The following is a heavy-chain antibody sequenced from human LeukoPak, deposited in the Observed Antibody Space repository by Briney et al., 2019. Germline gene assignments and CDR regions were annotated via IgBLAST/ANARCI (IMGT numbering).Heavy chain of an antibody. V-gene: IGHV3-74*01. CDR2: TNTDGSYS. Sequence: GSLRLSCAASGFTFSYFWMHWFRQTPGKGLVWVSCTNTDGSYSSYADSVKGRFTISRDNVRNTLYLQMSSLRAEDSAVYYCARDFDGPRASDYWGQGISVTVPS. J-gene: IGHJ4*02. D-gene: IGHD4-17*01. CDR1: GFTFSYFW. CDR3: ARDFDGPRASDY.